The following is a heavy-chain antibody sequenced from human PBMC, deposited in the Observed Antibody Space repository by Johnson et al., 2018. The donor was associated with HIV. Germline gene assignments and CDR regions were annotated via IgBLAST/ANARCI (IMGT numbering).Heavy chain of an antibody. V-gene: IGHV3-30*03. CDR2: ISYDGSKK. Sequence: QVQLVESGGGVVQPGRSLRLSCVASGFTFSNYGMHWVRQAPGKGLEWVAVISYDGSKKYYADSVKGRFTISRDNSKNTLYLQMNSLRVEDTAVYYVRVVGDAFDIWGQGTMVTVSS. D-gene: IGHD2-15*01. J-gene: IGHJ3*02. CDR3: RVVGDAFDI. CDR1: GFTFSNYG.